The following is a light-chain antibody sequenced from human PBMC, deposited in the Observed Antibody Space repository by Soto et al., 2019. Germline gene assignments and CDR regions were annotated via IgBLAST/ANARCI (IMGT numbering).Light chain of an antibody. V-gene: IGKV3-15*01. CDR3: QQYHHWPPIT. Sequence: EIVLTQSPGTLSLSPGERATLFCRASQSVSTSLAWYQQKPGQAPRLLIYGASTRATGIPARFSGSGSGTEFTLTISSLQSEDFAVYYCQQYHHWPPITFGQGTRLEIK. CDR1: QSVSTS. CDR2: GAS. J-gene: IGKJ5*01.